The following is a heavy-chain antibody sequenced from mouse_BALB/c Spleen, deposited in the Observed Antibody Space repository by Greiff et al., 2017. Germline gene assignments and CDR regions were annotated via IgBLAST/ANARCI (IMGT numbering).Heavy chain of an antibody. CDR2: IFPGSGNT. D-gene: IGHD4-1*01. V-gene: IGHV1-66*01. Sequence: QVQLKQSGPELVKPGASVKISCKASGYSFTSYYIHWVKQRPGQGLEWIGWIFPGSGNTKYNEKFKGKATLTADTSSSTAYMQLSSLTSEDSAVYFCARWETGAMDYWGQGTSVTVSS. CDR3: ARWETGAMDY. J-gene: IGHJ4*01. CDR1: GYSFTSYY.